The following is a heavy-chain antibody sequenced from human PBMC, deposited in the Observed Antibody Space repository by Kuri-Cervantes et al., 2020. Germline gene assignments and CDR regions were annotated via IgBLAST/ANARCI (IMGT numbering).Heavy chain of an antibody. D-gene: IGHD6-19*01. CDR3: ARGVGTQWPPQ. J-gene: IGHJ4*02. Sequence: GESLKISCAAPGFTFTFYWMTWVRQAPGKGLERVADIKQDGSVKYYVDSVKGRFTISRDNARNSLYLQMNSLRVEDTAVYYCARGVGTQWPPQWGQGTLVTVSS. V-gene: IGHV3-7*01. CDR2: IKQDGSVK. CDR1: GFTFTFYW.